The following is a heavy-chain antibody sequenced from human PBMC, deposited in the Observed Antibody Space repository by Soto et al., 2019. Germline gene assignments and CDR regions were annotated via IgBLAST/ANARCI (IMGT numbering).Heavy chain of an antibody. Sequence: SVKVSCKASGVTFSSYAISWVRQAPGQGLEWMGGIIPIFGTANYAQKFQGRVTITADKSASTAYMELSSLRSEDTAVYYCARAPNYYGSGSYPYYFDYWGQGTL. CDR2: IIPIFGTA. V-gene: IGHV1-69*06. J-gene: IGHJ4*02. CDR1: GVTFSSYA. CDR3: ARAPNYYGSGSYPYYFDY. D-gene: IGHD3-10*01.